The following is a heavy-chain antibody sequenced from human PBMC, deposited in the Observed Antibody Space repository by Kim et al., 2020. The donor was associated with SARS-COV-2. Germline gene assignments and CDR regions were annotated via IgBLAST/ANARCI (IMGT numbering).Heavy chain of an antibody. CDR1: GGSFSGYY. CDR2: INHSGST. J-gene: IGHJ3*02. V-gene: IGHV4-34*01. CDR3: ARGSIAVAGTPFDI. Sequence: SETLSLTCAVYGGSFSGYYWSWIRQPPGKGLEWIGEINHSGSTNYNPSLKSRVTISVDTSKNQFSLKLGSVTAADTAVYYCARGSIAVAGTPFDIWGQGTMVTVSS. D-gene: IGHD6-19*01.